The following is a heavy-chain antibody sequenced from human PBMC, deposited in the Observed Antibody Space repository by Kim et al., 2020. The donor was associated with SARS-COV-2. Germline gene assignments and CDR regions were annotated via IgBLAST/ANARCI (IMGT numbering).Heavy chain of an antibody. CDR2: IYTSGST. V-gene: IGHV4-4*07. J-gene: IGHJ5*02. CDR3: AREPPNWNGGFNWFDP. Sequence: SETLSLTCTVSGGSINSYYWNWIRQPAGKGLEWIGRIYTSGSTNYNPSLKSRVTMSVDTSKNQFSLKLSSVTAADTAVYYCAREPPNWNGGFNWFDPWGQGTLGTVSS. D-gene: IGHD1-20*01. CDR1: GGSINSYY.